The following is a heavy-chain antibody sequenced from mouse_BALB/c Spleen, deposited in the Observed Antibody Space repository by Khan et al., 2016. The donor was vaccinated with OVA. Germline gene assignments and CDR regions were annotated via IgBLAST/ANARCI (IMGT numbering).Heavy chain of an antibody. CDR2: INPSNGGT. CDR1: GYTFTSYY. CDR3: TRGGYGSPFAY. Sequence: VQLVESGAELVKPGASVKLSCKASGYTFTSYYMYWVKQRPGQGLEWIGEINPSNGGTNVNEKFKSKATLTVDKSSSTAYMELSSLTSEDSAVYYCTRGGYGSPFAYWGQGTLVTVSA. J-gene: IGHJ3*01. V-gene: IGHV1S81*02. D-gene: IGHD1-1*01.